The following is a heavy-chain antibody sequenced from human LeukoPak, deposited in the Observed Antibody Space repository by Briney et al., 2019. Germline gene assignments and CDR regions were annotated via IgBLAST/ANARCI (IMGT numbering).Heavy chain of an antibody. J-gene: IGHJ4*02. CDR1: GGSFSGYY. Sequence: SETLSLTCAVYGGSFSGYYWSWIRQPPGKGLEWIGEINHSGSTNYNPSLKSRVTISVDTSKNQFSLKLDSVTAADTAVYYCATVIYDVLTGYCLQWGQGTLVTVSS. CDR3: ATVIYDVLTGYCLQ. CDR2: INHSGST. V-gene: IGHV4-34*01. D-gene: IGHD3-9*01.